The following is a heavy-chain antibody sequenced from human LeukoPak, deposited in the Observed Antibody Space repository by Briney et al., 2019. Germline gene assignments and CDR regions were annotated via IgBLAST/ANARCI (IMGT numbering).Heavy chain of an antibody. V-gene: IGHV3-23*01. J-gene: IGHJ3*02. CDR2: ISGSGGST. CDR3: ARDLGAFYYYDSSGVLGI. D-gene: IGHD3-22*01. Sequence: GGSLRLSCAASGFTFSSYAMSWVHQAPGKGLEWVSAISGSGGSTYYADSVKGRFTISRDNSKNTLYLQMNSLRAEDTAVYYCARDLGAFYYYDSSGVLGIWGQGTMVTVSS. CDR1: GFTFSSYA.